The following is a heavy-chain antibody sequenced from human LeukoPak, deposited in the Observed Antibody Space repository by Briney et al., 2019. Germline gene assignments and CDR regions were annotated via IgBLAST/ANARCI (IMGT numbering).Heavy chain of an antibody. CDR3: ARDKVTYYYGSGSYYNVPYYFDY. CDR1: GYSFTSYG. Sequence: AAGKVTCKGSGYSFTSYGNSRVRQAPGQGKEWEGGISIYNGNRNYAQKLQGRVTMTTDTSTSTAYMELRSLRSDDTAVYYCARDKVTYYYGSGSYYNVPYYFDYWGQGTLVTVSS. CDR2: ISIYNGNR. J-gene: IGHJ4*02. V-gene: IGHV1-18*01. D-gene: IGHD3-10*01.